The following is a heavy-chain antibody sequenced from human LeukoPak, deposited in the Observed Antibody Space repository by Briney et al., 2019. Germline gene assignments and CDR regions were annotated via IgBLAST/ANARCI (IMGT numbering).Heavy chain of an antibody. D-gene: IGHD2-15*01. CDR3: ARARASGRSGFDY. Sequence: SCKVSGYTLTELSMHWVRQAPGKGLEWVSYISSSSSTIYYADSVKGRFTISRDNAKNSLYLQMNSLRDEDTAVYYCARARASGRSGFDYWGQGTLVTVSS. CDR2: ISSSSSTI. J-gene: IGHJ4*02. CDR1: GYTLTELS. V-gene: IGHV3-48*02.